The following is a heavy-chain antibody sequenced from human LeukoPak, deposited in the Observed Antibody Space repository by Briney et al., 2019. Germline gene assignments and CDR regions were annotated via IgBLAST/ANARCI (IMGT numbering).Heavy chain of an antibody. D-gene: IGHD2-2*01. Sequence: PSETLSLTCTVSGGSISSYYRSWIRQPPGKGLEWFGYIYYSGSTNYNPSLKSRVTISVDTSKNQFSLKLSSVTAADTAVYYCARDLVVVPAAGPYYYYYGMDVWGQGTTVTVSS. CDR3: ARDLVVVPAAGPYYYYYGMDV. V-gene: IGHV4-59*01. J-gene: IGHJ6*02. CDR2: IYYSGST. CDR1: GGSISSYY.